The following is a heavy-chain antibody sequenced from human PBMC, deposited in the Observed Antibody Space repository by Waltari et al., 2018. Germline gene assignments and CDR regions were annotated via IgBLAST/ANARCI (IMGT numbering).Heavy chain of an antibody. J-gene: IGHJ4*02. V-gene: IGHV3-23*04. Sequence: EVQLVESGGGLVQPGGSLRLSCAASGFTFRSYAMSWVREAPGKGLEWVSAISGGGGSTYYADSVKGRFTISRDNSKNTLYLQMNSLRAEDTAVYYCAKDRHSNYVTYYFDYWGQGTLVTVSS. D-gene: IGHD4-4*01. CDR2: ISGGGGST. CDR1: GFTFRSYA. CDR3: AKDRHSNYVTYYFDY.